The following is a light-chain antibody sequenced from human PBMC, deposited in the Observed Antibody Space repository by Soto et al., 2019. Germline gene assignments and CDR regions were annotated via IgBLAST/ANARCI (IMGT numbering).Light chain of an antibody. CDR3: SSYTSSSTPYV. CDR1: SSDVGGYDY. CDR2: EVT. V-gene: IGLV2-8*01. Sequence: QSVLTQPPSASGSPGQSVTISCTGTSSDVGGYDYVSWYQQRPGKAPKLLIHEVTKRPSGVPDRFSGSKSGNTASLTVSGLQAEDEADYYCSSYTSSSTPYVFGTGTKVTVL. J-gene: IGLJ1*01.